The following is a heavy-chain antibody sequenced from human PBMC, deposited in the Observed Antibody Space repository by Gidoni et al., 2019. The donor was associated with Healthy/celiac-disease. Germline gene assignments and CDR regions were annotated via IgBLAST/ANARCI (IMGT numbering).Heavy chain of an antibody. D-gene: IGHD2-2*01. CDR1: GFTFSSYG. CDR2: ISYDGSNK. CDR3: AKAGCSSTSCYAGRQ. Sequence: QVQLVESGGGVVQPGRSLRLSCAASGFTFSSYGMHWVSQAPGKGLEWVEVISYDGSNKYYADSVKGRFTISRDNSKNTLYLQMNSLRAEDTAVYYCAKAGCSSTSCYAGRQWGQGTLVTVSS. J-gene: IGHJ4*02. V-gene: IGHV3-30*18.